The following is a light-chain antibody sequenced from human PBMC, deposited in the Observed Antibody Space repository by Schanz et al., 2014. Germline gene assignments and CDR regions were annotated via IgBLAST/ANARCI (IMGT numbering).Light chain of an antibody. V-gene: IGLV1-51*01. CDR1: SSNIGNNY. CDR3: GTWDSSLSAVI. J-gene: IGLJ2*01. Sequence: QSVLTQPPSVSAAPGQKVTISCSGSSSNIGNNYVSWYQHLPGTAPKLLIYDNNKRPSGIPDRFSGSRSGTSATLGITGLQTGDEADYYCGTWDSSLSAVIFGGGNKLTVL. CDR2: DNN.